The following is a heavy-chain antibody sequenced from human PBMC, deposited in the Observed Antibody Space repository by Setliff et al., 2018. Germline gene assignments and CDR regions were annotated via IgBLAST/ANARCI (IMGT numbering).Heavy chain of an antibody. J-gene: IGHJ4*02. CDR2: ISGGGTNM. CDR1: GFVFSNFA. Sequence: GGSLRLSCAASGFVFSNFAMNWVRQAPGKGLEWVSTISGGGTNMDYADSVKGRFTIFRESSKNTLYLYMTSLRAEDTAVYYCAKDGVGPTYTYFFDYWGQGTQVTVS. V-gene: IGHV3-23*01. CDR3: AKDGVGPTYTYFFDY. D-gene: IGHD1-26*01.